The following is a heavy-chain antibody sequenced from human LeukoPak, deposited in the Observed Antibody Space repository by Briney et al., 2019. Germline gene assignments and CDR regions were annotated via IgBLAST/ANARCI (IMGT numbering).Heavy chain of an antibody. V-gene: IGHV1-18*01. D-gene: IGHD5-18*01. CDR3: ARDMLRRGYSYGLDY. CDR2: ISACNGNT. J-gene: IGHJ4*02. Sequence: ASVKVSCKASGYTFTSYGISWVRQAPGQGLEWMGWISACNGNTNYAQKLQGRVTMTTDTSTSTAYMELRSLRSDDTAVYCCARDMLRRGYSYGLDYWGQGTLVTVSS. CDR1: GYTFTSYG.